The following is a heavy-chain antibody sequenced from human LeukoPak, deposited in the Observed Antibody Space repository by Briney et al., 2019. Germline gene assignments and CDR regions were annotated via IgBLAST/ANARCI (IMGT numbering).Heavy chain of an antibody. CDR1: GFTFSSYW. Sequence: PGGSLRLSCAASGFTFSSYWMSWVRQAPGKGLEWVSYITGHSSTIYYADSVRGRFTISRDNAKDSLYLQMNSLRAEDTAVYFCARDWNYGGNIDYWGQGTLVTVSS. CDR2: ITGHSSTI. D-gene: IGHD4-23*01. J-gene: IGHJ4*02. V-gene: IGHV3-48*01. CDR3: ARDWNYGGNIDY.